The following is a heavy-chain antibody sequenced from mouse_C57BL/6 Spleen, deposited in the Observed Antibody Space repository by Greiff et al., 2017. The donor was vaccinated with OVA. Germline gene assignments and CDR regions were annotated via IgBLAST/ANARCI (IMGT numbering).Heavy chain of an antibody. CDR1: GYAFSSYW. CDR2: IYPGDGDT. CDR3: ARNWDVAWFDY. J-gene: IGHJ3*01. D-gene: IGHD4-1*01. V-gene: IGHV1-80*01. Sequence: QVQLQQSGAELVKPGASVKISCKASGYAFSSYWMNWVKQRPGQGLEWIGQIYPGDGDTNYNGKFKGKATLTADKSYSTAYMQLSSLTSEDSAVYTGARNWDVAWFDYWGQGTLVTVSA.